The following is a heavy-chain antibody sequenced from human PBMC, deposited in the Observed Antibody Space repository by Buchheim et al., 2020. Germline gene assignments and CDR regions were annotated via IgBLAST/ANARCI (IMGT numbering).Heavy chain of an antibody. Sequence: QVQLVQSGAEVKKPGPSVKVSCKASGGTFSSYAISWVRQAPGQGLEWMGRIIPILGIANYAQKFQGRVTITADTSTSTAYMELSSLRSEDTAVYYCARDQGGYDFAYYYYGMDVWGQGTT. CDR3: ARDQGGYDFAYYYYGMDV. CDR1: GGTFSSYA. V-gene: IGHV1-69*04. CDR2: IIPILGIA. J-gene: IGHJ6*02. D-gene: IGHD5-12*01.